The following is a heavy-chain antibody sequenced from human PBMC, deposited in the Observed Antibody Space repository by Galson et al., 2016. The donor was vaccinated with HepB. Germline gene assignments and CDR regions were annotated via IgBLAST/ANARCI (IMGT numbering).Heavy chain of an antibody. CDR2: IKQDGSGR. D-gene: IGHD3-10*01. J-gene: IGHJ3*01. Sequence: SLRLSCAASGFTFSNYWMSWVRQAPGKGLEWVANIKQDGSGRSYVDSAKDRFTISRDNAEKSVYLQMNSLRAEDTAVFYCARPVYPYGSGDDAFDVWGQGTMVTVSP. CDR3: ARPVYPYGSGDDAFDV. V-gene: IGHV3-7*01. CDR1: GFTFSNYW.